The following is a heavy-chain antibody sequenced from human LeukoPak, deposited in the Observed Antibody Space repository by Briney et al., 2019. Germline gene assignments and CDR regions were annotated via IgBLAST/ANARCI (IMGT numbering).Heavy chain of an antibody. CDR2: IYYSGST. CDR3: ARARGGRYYFDY. J-gene: IGHJ4*02. D-gene: IGHD1-26*01. Sequence: PSETLSLTCTVSGGSISSSSYYWGWIRQPPGKGLEWIGSIYYSGSTYYNPSLKSRVTISVDTSKNQFSLKLSSVTAADTAVYYCARARGGRYYFDYWGQGTLVTVSS. V-gene: IGHV4-39*07. CDR1: GGSISSSSYY.